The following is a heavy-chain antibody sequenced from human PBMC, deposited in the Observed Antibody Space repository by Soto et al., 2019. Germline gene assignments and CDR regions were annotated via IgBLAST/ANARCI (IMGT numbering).Heavy chain of an antibody. V-gene: IGHV1-58*02. Sequence: QMQLVQSGPEVKKPGTSVKVSCKASGFTFTSSAMQWVRQARGQRLEWIGWIVVGSGNTNYAQKFQERVTITRDMSTSTAYMELSSLRSEDTAVYYCAADLGYCSGGSGYSAGYWGQGTLVTVSS. CDR1: GFTFTSSA. CDR3: AADLGYCSGGSGYSAGY. CDR2: IVVGSGNT. J-gene: IGHJ4*02. D-gene: IGHD2-15*01.